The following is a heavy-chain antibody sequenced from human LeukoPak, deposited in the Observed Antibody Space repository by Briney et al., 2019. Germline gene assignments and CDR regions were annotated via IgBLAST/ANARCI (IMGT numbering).Heavy chain of an antibody. Sequence: GGSLRLSCAASGFTFSSYGMHWVRQAPGKGLEWVAVISYDGSNKYYADSVKGRFTISRDNSKNTLYLQMNSLRAEDTAVYYCAGEGIARESNYWYFDLWGRGTLVTVSS. V-gene: IGHV3-30*03. CDR3: AGEGIARESNYWYFDL. CDR1: GFTFSSYG. CDR2: ISYDGSNK. J-gene: IGHJ2*01.